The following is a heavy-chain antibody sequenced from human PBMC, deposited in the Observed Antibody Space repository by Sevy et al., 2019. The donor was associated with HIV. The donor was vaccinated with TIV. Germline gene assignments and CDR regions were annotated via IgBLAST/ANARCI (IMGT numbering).Heavy chain of an antibody. J-gene: IGHJ3*02. CDR2: IYHSGST. Sequence: SETLSLTCAVSGYSISSGYCWGWIRQPPGKGLEWIGSIYHSGSTYYNPSLKSRVTISVDTSKNQFSLKLSSVTAADTAVYYCARHPLRGYSSSLDAFDIWGQGTMVTVSS. V-gene: IGHV4-38-2*01. CDR3: ARHPLRGYSSSLDAFDI. D-gene: IGHD6-6*01. CDR1: GYSISSGYC.